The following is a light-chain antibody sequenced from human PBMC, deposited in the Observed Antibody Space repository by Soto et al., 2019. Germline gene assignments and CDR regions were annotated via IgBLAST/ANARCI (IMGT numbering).Light chain of an antibody. Sequence: DSQMTQSPSSVYASVGDRVTISCAACQGISSWLAWYQQKPGKAPRLLISSASTWHSGFPSRFSGSLSATDFTLTISGLPPEDFATYYCQRATCFPLTFGPGTQVD. J-gene: IGKJ3*01. CDR2: SAS. CDR1: QGISSW. CDR3: QRATCFPLT. V-gene: IGKV1-12*01.